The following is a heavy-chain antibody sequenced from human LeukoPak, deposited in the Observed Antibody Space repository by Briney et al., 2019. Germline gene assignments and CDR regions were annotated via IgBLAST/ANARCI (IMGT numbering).Heavy chain of an antibody. J-gene: IGHJ4*02. CDR1: GGSFSGYY. Sequence: SETLSLTCAVYGGSFSGYYWSWIRQPPGKGLEWIGEINHSGSTNYNPSLKSRVTISVDTSKNQFSLKLSSVTAADTAVYYCARSGGDYYDSSGPFDYWGQGTLVTVSS. D-gene: IGHD3-22*01. CDR3: ARSGGDYYDSSGPFDY. CDR2: INHSGST. V-gene: IGHV4-34*01.